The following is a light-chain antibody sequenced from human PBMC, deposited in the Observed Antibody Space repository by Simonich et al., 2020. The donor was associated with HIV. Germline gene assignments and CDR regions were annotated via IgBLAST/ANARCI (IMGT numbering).Light chain of an antibody. Sequence: DIVMTQSPDSLAVSLGERATINCKSSQSVLSSSNNKNSLVWYQQKPGQPPKLLIYWASSRGSGGPDPFRGSGSGTDFPLPNNSLQAEDGAVYYCQQHYDTPWTFGQGTKVEIK. CDR2: WAS. CDR3: QQHYDTPWT. CDR1: QSVLSSSNNKNS. V-gene: IGKV4-1*01. J-gene: IGKJ1*01.